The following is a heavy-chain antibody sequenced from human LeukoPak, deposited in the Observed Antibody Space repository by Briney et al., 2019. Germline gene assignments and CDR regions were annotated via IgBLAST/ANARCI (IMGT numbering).Heavy chain of an antibody. Sequence: ASVKVSCKASGYSFTSYGINWVRQAPGQGLEWMGWISADNGNTNYAQKLQGRVTMTKDTSTKTASMELTSLRSDDTAVYYCARGYEFWSGYYPFDYWGLGTLVTVSS. V-gene: IGHV1-18*01. CDR3: ARGYEFWSGYYPFDY. J-gene: IGHJ4*02. D-gene: IGHD3-3*01. CDR1: GYSFTSYG. CDR2: ISADNGNT.